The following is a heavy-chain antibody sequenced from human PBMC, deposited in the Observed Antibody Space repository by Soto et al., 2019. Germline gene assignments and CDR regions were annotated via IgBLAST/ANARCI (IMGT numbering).Heavy chain of an antibody. CDR2: LSSSGGNT. J-gene: IGHJ4*02. CDR3: AKKLGSSNSRCYYPGAFDY. CDR1: GFTFGTYA. Sequence: EVQLLESGGDLVQPGGSLRLSCAASGFTFGTYAMAWVRQAPGRGLEWVSALSSSGGNTYYADSVKGRFTISRDNSKNTLYLQINSLRAEDTAVYYCAKKLGSSNSRCYYPGAFDYWGQGTPVTVSS. V-gene: IGHV3-23*01. D-gene: IGHD3-22*01.